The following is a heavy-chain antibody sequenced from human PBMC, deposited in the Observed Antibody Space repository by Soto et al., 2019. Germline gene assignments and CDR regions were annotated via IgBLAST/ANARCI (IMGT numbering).Heavy chain of an antibody. CDR2: IGSSGSGI. V-gene: IGHV3-48*03. J-gene: IGHJ4*02. CDR3: ARDSTDSGSLDY. D-gene: IGHD1-26*01. Sequence: DVQLVESGGDLVQPGGSLRLSCAASGFTFSSYEMNWVRQAPGKGLEWVSYIGSSGSGIYYADSVKGRFTISRDNAKKSLYLQMNGLRAEDTAVYYCARDSTDSGSLDYWGRGTLVIVSS. CDR1: GFTFSSYE.